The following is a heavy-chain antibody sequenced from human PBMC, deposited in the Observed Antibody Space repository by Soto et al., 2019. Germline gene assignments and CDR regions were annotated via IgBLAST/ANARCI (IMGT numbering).Heavy chain of an antibody. CDR3: ARAPYTSTWNFDS. CDR1: YGSINNYY. D-gene: IGHD2-2*01. J-gene: IGHJ4*02. V-gene: IGHV4-59*01. Sequence: XXTLSLTCTVSYGSINNYYWSWIRQPPGXGLEWIGHIXFSGRXSSNHSLKSRVXISVDTSXXQFSLKVTYVTAEDTAMYYCARAPYTSTWNFDSWGTGTLVTVYS. CDR2: IXFSGRX.